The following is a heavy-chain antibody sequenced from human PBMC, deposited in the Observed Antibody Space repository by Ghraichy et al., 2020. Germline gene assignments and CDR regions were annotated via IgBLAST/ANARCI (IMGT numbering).Heavy chain of an antibody. Sequence: ASVKVSCKASGYTFTGYYMHWVRQAPGQGLEWMGWINPNSGGTNYAQKFQGRVTMTRDTSISTAYMELSRLRSDDTAVYYCARAPLNLGMGYYYMDVWGKGTTVTVSS. CDR1: GYTFTGYY. CDR3: ARAPLNLGMGYYYMDV. D-gene: IGHD7-27*01. J-gene: IGHJ6*03. V-gene: IGHV1-2*02. CDR2: INPNSGGT.